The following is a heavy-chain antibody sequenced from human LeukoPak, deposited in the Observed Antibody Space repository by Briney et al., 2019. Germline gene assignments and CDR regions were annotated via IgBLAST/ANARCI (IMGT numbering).Heavy chain of an antibody. J-gene: IGHJ3*02. CDR3: ARRTVDAFDI. V-gene: IGHV3-48*03. Sequence: AGGSLRLSCAASGFTFSSYDMNWVRQAPGKGLEWVSYVGRSTTTIYYADSVKGRFTISRDNAKNSLYLQMNSLRAEDTAVYYCARRTVDAFDIWGQGTMVTVSS. CDR1: GFTFSSYD. CDR2: VGRSTTTI.